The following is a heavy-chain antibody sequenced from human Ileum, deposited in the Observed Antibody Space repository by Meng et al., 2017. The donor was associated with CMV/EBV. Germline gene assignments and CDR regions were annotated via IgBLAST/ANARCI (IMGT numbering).Heavy chain of an antibody. CDR3: ARNDYDSSGYYHYYYYYGMDV. Sequence: GESLKISCAASGFAFSDYSLNWVRQAPGKGLEWVSYISGSSSTIYYADSVKGRFTISRDNAKNSLFLQMNSLRAEDTAVYYCARNDYDSSGYYHYYYYYGMDVWGQGTTVTVSS. CDR1: GFAFSDYS. D-gene: IGHD3-22*01. J-gene: IGHJ6*02. V-gene: IGHV3-48*04. CDR2: ISGSSSTI.